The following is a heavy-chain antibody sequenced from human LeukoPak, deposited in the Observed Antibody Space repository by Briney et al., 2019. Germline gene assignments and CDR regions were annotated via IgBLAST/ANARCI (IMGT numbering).Heavy chain of an antibody. D-gene: IGHD2-15*01. CDR1: GFTFSNAW. CDR2: IKSKTDGGTT. CDR3: TTSGYCSGGSCYPGYY. V-gene: IGHV3-15*01. Sequence: GGSLRLSCAPSGFTFSNAWMSWVRQAPGKGLEWVGRIKSKTDGGTTDYAAPVKGRFTISRDDSKNTLYLQMNSLKTEDTAVYYCTTSGYCSGGSCYPGYYWGQGTLATVSS. J-gene: IGHJ4*02.